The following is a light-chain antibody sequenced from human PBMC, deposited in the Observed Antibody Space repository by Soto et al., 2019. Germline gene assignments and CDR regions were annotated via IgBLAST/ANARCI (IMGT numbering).Light chain of an antibody. J-gene: IGKJ1*01. Sequence: DIEITQTTTSVSEFVGHGVIITCRASQGISRWLAWYQQKPGKAPKLLIYATSSLQSVVPSRFSGSGFGTDFSLTIGSLQTGDFATYYGQQYGTFGQRTIVDIK. CDR2: ATS. CDR3: QQYGT. CDR1: QGISRW. V-gene: IGKV1D-12*01.